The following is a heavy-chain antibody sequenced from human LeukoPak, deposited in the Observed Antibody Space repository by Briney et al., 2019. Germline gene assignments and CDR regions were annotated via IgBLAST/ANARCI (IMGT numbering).Heavy chain of an antibody. J-gene: IGHJ4*02. CDR1: GFTFSSYA. D-gene: IGHD3-22*01. CDR2: ISYDGSNK. Sequence: PGRSLRLSCAASGFTFSSYAMHWVRQAPGKGLEWVAVISYDGSNKYYADSVKGRFTISRDNSKNTLYLQMNSLRSDDTAVYYCARGSGYLPFDYWGQGTLVTVSS. V-gene: IGHV3-30*04. CDR3: ARGSGYLPFDY.